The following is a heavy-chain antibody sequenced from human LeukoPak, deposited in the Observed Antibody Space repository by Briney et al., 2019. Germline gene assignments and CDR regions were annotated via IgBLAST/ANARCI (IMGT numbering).Heavy chain of an antibody. J-gene: IGHJ6*03. D-gene: IGHD5-18*01. V-gene: IGHV1-18*01. Sequence: ASVKVSCKASGYTFTSYGISWVRQAPGQGLEWMGWISAYNGNTNYAQKLQGRVTMTTDTSTSTAYMELRSLGSDDTAVYYCARDLLPYYYYYMDVWGKGTTVTISS. CDR3: ARDLLPYYYYYMDV. CDR2: ISAYNGNT. CDR1: GYTFTSYG.